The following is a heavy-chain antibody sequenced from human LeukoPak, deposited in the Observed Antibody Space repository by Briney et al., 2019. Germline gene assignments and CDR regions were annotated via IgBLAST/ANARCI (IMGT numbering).Heavy chain of an antibody. Sequence: KSSETLSLTCTVSGGSISSYYWSWIRQPAGKGLEWIGRIYTSGSTNYNPSLKSRVTMSVDTSKNQFSLKLSSVTAADTAVYYCARALEYSRVLAFDIWGQGTMVTVSS. J-gene: IGHJ3*02. CDR1: GGSISSYY. D-gene: IGHD6-6*01. CDR2: IYTSGST. CDR3: ARALEYSRVLAFDI. V-gene: IGHV4-4*07.